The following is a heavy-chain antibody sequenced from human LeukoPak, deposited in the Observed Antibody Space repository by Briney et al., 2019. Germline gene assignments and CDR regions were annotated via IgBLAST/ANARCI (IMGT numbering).Heavy chain of an antibody. V-gene: IGHV3-21*04. D-gene: IGHD3-22*01. CDR3: ANSPQTYYYDSSGYP. CDR1: GFTFSSYS. J-gene: IGHJ5*02. CDR2: ISSSSSYI. Sequence: RGALRLSCVAPGFTFSSYSMNSVCQTPGTGLECVSSISSSSSYIYYADSVKGRCTISRDNAKNSLYLQMNSLRAEDTAVYYCANSPQTYYYDSSGYPWGQGTLVTVSS.